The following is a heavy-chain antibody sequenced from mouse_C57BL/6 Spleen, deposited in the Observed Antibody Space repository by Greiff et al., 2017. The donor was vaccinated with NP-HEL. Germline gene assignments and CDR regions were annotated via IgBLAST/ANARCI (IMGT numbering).Heavy chain of an antibody. D-gene: IGHD1-1*01. CDR1: GYTFTSYW. Sequence: QVQLQQSGAELVKPGASVKLSCKASGYTFTSYWMHWVKQRPGQGLEWIGMIHPNSGSTNYNEKFKSKATLTVDKSSSTAYMQLSSLTSEDSAVYYCARRGTVVAPYAMDYWGQGTSVTVSS. J-gene: IGHJ4*01. CDR3: ARRGTVVAPYAMDY. V-gene: IGHV1-64*01. CDR2: IHPNSGST.